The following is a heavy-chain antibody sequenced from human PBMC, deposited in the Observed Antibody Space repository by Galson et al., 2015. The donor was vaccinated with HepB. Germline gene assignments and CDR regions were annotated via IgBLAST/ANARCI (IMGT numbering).Heavy chain of an antibody. CDR1: GFSLSTSGVG. J-gene: IGHJ1*01. CDR3: AHRLQRITMVRGAILPSLAEYFQH. CDR2: IYWDDDK. V-gene: IGHV2-5*02. Sequence: PALVKPTQTLTLPCTFSGFSLSTSGVGVGWIRQPPGKALEWLALIYWDDDKRCSPSLKSRLTITKDTSKNQVVLTMTNMDPVDTATYYCAHRLQRITMVRGAILPSLAEYFQHWGQGTLVTVSS. D-gene: IGHD3-10*01.